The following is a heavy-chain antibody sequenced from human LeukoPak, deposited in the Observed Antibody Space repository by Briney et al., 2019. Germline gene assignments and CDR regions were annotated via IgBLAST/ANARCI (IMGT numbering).Heavy chain of an antibody. CDR1: GFTFSSYA. CDR3: GEDLGRSRNNCFDY. Sequence: TGGSLRLSCAASGFTFSSYAMSWVRQAPEKGLEWVSTISGSGGGTYYADSVKGRFTISRDDSKNTLYLQMKSLRAEDTAVYYCGEDLGRSRNNCFDYWGQGTLVTVSS. J-gene: IGHJ4*02. CDR2: ISGSGGGT. V-gene: IGHV3-23*01. D-gene: IGHD2-15*01.